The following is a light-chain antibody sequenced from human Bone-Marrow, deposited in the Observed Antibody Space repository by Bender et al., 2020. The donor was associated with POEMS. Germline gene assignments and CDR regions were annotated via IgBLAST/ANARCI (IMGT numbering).Light chain of an antibody. J-gene: IGLJ3*02. CDR1: SSNIGAHA. V-gene: IGLV1-44*01. CDR3: ASFAGSNNWV. Sequence: QSVLTQPPSASGTPGQRVTISCSGGSSNIGAHAVNWYQHLPGTAPKLLIYSSHRRPSEVPDRFSGSRSGTSASLAISGLQSEDEADYYCASFAGSNNWVFGGGTKLTVL. CDR2: SSH.